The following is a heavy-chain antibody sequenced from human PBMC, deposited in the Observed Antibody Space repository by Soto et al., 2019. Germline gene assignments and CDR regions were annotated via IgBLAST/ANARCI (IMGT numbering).Heavy chain of an antibody. CDR1: GGTFSSYA. V-gene: IGHV1-69*13. D-gene: IGHD3-22*01. CDR3: ARPYDSSGYYFPPDAFDI. Sequence: ASVKVSCKASGGTFSSYAISWVRQAPGQGLEWMGGIIPIFGTANYAQKFQGRVTITADESTSTAYMELSSLRSEDTAVYYCARPYDSSGYYFPPDAFDIWGQGTMVTVSS. CDR2: IIPIFGTA. J-gene: IGHJ3*02.